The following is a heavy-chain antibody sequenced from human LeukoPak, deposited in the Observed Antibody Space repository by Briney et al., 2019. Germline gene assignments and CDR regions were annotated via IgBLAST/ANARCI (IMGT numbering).Heavy chain of an antibody. V-gene: IGHV4-4*02. J-gene: IGHJ4*02. Sequence: AGTLSLTCGVSGGSISNNNWWTLVRAPPGKGLGWIGEVNLQGSTNYNPSLKSRVAITGEKTENNISVKLTSVPAADTAVYYCAREGGPYRLLLYSGQGRLVTVAS. CDR1: GGSISNNNW. CDR3: AREGGPYRLLLY. CDR2: VNLQGST.